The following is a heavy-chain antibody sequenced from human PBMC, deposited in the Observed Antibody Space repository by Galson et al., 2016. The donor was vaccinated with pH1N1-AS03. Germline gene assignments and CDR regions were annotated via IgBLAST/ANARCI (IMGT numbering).Heavy chain of an antibody. V-gene: IGHV3-23*01. D-gene: IGHD6-19*01. J-gene: IGHJ4*02. CDR3: AKYTIDWYEDY. Sequence: SLRLSCAVSGFTFSTYAMTWVRQAPGRGLEWVSSISSTGSNTFYADSVMGRFTISRDNFKNTLYLQMNSLRAEDTAVFYCAKYTIDWYEDYWGQGTLVTVSS. CDR1: GFTFSTYA. CDR2: ISSTGSNT.